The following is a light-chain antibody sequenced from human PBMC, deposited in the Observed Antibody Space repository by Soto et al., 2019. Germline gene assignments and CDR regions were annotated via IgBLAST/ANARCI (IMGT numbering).Light chain of an antibody. Sequence: DIQTTQSPSSLSASLGDRVTISCRASQSFSNNLNWYQQKAGKAPKLLIYGASSLQSGVPSRFSGSRSGTDFTLTISSLVPEDFATYYCQQTYSTPWTFGQGTKVEIK. V-gene: IGKV1-39*01. CDR3: QQTYSTPWT. J-gene: IGKJ1*01. CDR2: GAS. CDR1: QSFSNN.